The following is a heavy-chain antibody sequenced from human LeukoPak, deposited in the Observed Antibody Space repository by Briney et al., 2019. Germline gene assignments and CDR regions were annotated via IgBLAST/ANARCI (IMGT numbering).Heavy chain of an antibody. CDR1: GYTFTVYY. J-gene: IGHJ3*01. V-gene: IGHV1-2*02. CDR3: ARDGTAMGLAVACDV. CDR2: INPNSGGT. D-gene: IGHD5-18*01. Sequence: ASVTVSFTASGYTFTVYYMHWVRQAPGQGLEWMGWINPNSGGTNYAQKFQGRVTMTRDTSISTASMELSRLRSDDTAVYYWARDGTAMGLAVACDVWGEGTIVT.